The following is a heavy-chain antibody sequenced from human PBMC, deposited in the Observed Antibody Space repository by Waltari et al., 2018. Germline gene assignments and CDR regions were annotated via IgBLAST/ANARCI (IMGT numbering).Heavy chain of an antibody. CDR3: ARPLTQWLPRRGYFDH. V-gene: IGHV1-8*03. CDR2: MNPNSGNT. J-gene: IGHJ4*02. Sequence: QVQLEQSGAEVTKTGASVKVSCKASGYTFSSYDCNWLRQATGQGLEWMGWMNPNSGNTCQAKKFQGRVTITRYTSISTAYMELSSLTSGDTAVYYCARPLTQWLPRRGYFDHWGQGTLVTVSS. CDR1: GYTFSSYD. D-gene: IGHD6-19*01.